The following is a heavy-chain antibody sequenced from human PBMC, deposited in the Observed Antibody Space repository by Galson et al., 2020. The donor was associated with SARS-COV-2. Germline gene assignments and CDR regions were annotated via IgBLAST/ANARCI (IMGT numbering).Heavy chain of an antibody. CDR3: AREARFYYYGSGSYAFDI. Sequence: SVKVSCKASGGTFSSYAISWVRQAPGQGLEWMGGIIPILGTANYAQKFQGRVTITADESTSTAYMELSSLRSEDTAVYYCAREARFYYYGSGSYAFDIWGQGTMVTVSS. V-gene: IGHV1-69*13. D-gene: IGHD3-10*01. CDR2: IIPILGTA. CDR1: GGTFSSYA. J-gene: IGHJ3*02.